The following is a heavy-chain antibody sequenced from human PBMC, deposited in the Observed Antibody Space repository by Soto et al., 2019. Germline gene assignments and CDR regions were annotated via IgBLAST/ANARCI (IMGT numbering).Heavy chain of an antibody. CDR3: ARDFVKSYNWNAASGNWFDP. CDR2: ISYDGSNK. V-gene: IGHV3-30*03. CDR1: GFTFSNYG. Sequence: QVQLVESGGGVVQPGRSLRLSCAASGFTFSNYGMHWVRQAPGKGLEWVAIISYDGSNKYYADSVKGRFTISRDNSKNTLYLQMNSLRAEDTAVYYCARDFVKSYNWNAASGNWFDPWGQGTLVTVSS. D-gene: IGHD1-20*01. J-gene: IGHJ5*02.